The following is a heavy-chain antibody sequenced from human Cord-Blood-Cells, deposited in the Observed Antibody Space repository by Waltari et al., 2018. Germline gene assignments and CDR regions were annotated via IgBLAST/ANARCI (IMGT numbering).Heavy chain of an antibody. Sequence: QVQLVESGGGVVQPGGSLRLSCAASGFTFSSYGMHWVRQAPGKGLEWVAIIRYDGSNKYYADSVKGRFTISRDNSKNTLYLQMNSLRAEDTAVYYCAKGKNDDYWGQGTLVTVSS. CDR3: AKGKNDDY. CDR1: GFTFSSYG. V-gene: IGHV3-30*02. CDR2: IRYDGSNK. J-gene: IGHJ4*02.